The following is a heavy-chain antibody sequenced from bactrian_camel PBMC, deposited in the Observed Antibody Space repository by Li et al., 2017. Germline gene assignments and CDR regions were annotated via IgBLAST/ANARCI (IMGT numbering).Heavy chain of an antibody. V-gene: IGHV3S53*01. Sequence: HVQLVESGGGTAQAGGSLRLSCAASGYTANMNCMAWFRQAPGKEREGVATVDADGRTSYAASVKGRFTIATDNAKNTLYLQMNSLKPEDTAMYYCAAAWYGGGCPPEYGYWGQGTQVTVS. CDR1: GYTANMNC. CDR3: AAAWYGGGCPPEYGY. D-gene: IGHD6*01. CDR2: VDADGRT. J-gene: IGHJ4*01.